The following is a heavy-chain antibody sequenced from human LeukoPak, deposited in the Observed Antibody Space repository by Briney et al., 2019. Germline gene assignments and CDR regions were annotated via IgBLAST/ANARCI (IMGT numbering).Heavy chain of an antibody. CDR3: MSDLDN. Sequence: GGSLRLSCATSGFTFSNAWMTWVRQAQGKGLEWVGRIKTKGEGGTVDYAAPVKGRYTISRDDSKNTLYLQMNSLKTEDTAIYYCMSDLDNWGQGTLVTVSS. V-gene: IGHV3-15*01. J-gene: IGHJ4*02. CDR2: IKTKGEGGTV. CDR1: GFTFSNAW.